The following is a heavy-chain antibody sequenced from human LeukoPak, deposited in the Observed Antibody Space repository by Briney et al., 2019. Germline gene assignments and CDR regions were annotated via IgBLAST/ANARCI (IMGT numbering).Heavy chain of an antibody. V-gene: IGHV4-59*01. CDR3: AREIAWDYDFWSGYYKANWFDP. CDR2: IYYSGST. Sequence: SETLSLTCTVSGGSISSYYWSWIRQPPGKGLEWIGNIYYSGSTNYNPSLKSRVTISVDTSKNQFSLKLSSVTAADTAVYYCAREIAWDYDFWSGYYKANWFDPWGQGTLVTVSS. CDR1: GGSISSYY. D-gene: IGHD3-3*01. J-gene: IGHJ5*02.